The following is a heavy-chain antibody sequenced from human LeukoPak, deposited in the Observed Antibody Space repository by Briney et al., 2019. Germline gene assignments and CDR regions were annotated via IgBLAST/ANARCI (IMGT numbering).Heavy chain of an antibody. CDR3: ARAGYYYDRYNDY. V-gene: IGHV3-30*02. J-gene: IGHJ4*02. CDR2: IRYDGSNK. D-gene: IGHD3-22*01. CDR1: GFTFSSYG. Sequence: GGSLRLSCAASGFTFSSYGMHWVRQAPGKGLEWVAFIRYDGSNKYYADSVKGRFTISRDNSKNTLCLQMNSLRAEDTAVYYCARAGYYYDRYNDYWGQGTLVTVSS.